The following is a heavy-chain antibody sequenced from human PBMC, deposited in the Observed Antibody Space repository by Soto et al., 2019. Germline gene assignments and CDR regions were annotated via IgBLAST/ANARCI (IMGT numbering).Heavy chain of an antibody. D-gene: IGHD6-19*01. CDR1: GYTFTSYG. V-gene: IGHV1-18*01. Sequence: ASVKVSCKASGYTFTSYGISWVRQAPGQGLEWMGWISAYNGNTNYAQKLQGRVTMTTDTSTSTAYMELRSLRSDDTAVYYCAGHSSGWFEDWFDPWGQGTLVTVSS. CDR2: ISAYNGNT. J-gene: IGHJ5*02. CDR3: AGHSSGWFEDWFDP.